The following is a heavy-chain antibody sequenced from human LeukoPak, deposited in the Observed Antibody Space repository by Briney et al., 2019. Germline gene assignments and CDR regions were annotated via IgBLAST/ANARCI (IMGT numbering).Heavy chain of an antibody. CDR2: IRYDGRNE. V-gene: IGHV3-30*02. D-gene: IGHD2-15*01. Sequence: GGSLRLSCAASGFTFTNYGMHWVRQAPGKGLEWVAMIRYDGRNEYYVDSVKGRFTISRDNSKNTLYLQMNSLRAEDTALYFCARDRRYCSGGSCYFEYFFDYWGQGTLVTVSS. CDR3: ARDRRYCSGGSCYFEYFFDY. CDR1: GFTFTNYG. J-gene: IGHJ4*02.